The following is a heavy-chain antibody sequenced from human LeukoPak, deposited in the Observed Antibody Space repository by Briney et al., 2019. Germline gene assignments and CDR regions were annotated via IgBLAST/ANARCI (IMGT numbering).Heavy chain of an antibody. CDR1: GFTFSSYE. D-gene: IGHD3-10*01. J-gene: IGHJ4*02. V-gene: IGHV3-48*03. CDR2: ISSSGSTI. CDR3: ARDSVPYGSGSYYIDY. Sequence: GGSLRLSCAASGFTFSSYEMNWVRQAPGKGLEWVSYISSSGSTIYYADSVKGRFTISRDNAKNSLYLQMNSLRAEDTAVYYCARDSVPYGSGSYYIDYWGQGTLVTVSS.